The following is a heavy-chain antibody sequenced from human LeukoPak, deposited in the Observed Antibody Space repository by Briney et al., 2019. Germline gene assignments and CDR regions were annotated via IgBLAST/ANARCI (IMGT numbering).Heavy chain of an antibody. CDR1: GGSISSSSYY. D-gene: IGHD3-10*01. V-gene: IGHV4-39*07. J-gene: IGHJ4*02. Sequence: SETLSLTCTVSGGSISSSSYYWGWIRQPPGKGLEWIGSIYYSGSTYYNPSLKSRVTISVDTSKNQFSLKLSSVTAADTAVYYCARDRLRMVRGVTEPVLDYWGQGTLVTVSS. CDR3: ARDRLRMVRGVTEPVLDY. CDR2: IYYSGST.